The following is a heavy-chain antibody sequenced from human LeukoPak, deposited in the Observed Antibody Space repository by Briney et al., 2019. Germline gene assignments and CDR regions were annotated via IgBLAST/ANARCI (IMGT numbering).Heavy chain of an antibody. CDR2: INHSGST. J-gene: IGHJ5*02. CDR3: ARGRRCDP. CDR1: GGSISSGGYY. V-gene: IGHV4-39*07. Sequence: TSETLSLTCTVSGGSISSGGYYWSWIRQHPGKGLEWIGEINHSGSTYYNPSLKSRVTISVDTSKNQFSLKLSSVTAADTAVYYCARGRRCDPWGQGTLVTVSS.